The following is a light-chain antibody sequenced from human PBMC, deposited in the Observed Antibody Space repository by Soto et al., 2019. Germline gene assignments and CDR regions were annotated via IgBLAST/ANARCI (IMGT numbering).Light chain of an antibody. J-gene: IGKJ4*01. V-gene: IGKV3-20*01. CDR1: QTVRTNY. Sequence: EIVLTQSPGTLSLSPGERATLSCRASQTVRTNYLAWFQHKPGQAPRLLIYGASSRATGIPDRFSGSWSGTDFTLTINRLEHEDFAVYFCQQYSDSPLTFGGGTKVEIK. CDR3: QQYSDSPLT. CDR2: GAS.